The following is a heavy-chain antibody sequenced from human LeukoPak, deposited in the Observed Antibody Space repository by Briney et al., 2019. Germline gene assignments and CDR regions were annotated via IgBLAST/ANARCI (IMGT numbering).Heavy chain of an antibody. CDR2: INHSGST. CDR3: ASPADGSGTPRDY. J-gene: IGHJ4*02. D-gene: IGHD3-10*01. Sequence: SSETLSLTCAVYGGSFSGYYWSWIRQPPGKGLEWIGEINHSGSTNYNPSLKSRVTISVDTSKNQFSLKLSSVTAADTAVYYCASPADGSGTPRDYWGQGTLVTVSS. CDR1: GGSFSGYY. V-gene: IGHV4-34*01.